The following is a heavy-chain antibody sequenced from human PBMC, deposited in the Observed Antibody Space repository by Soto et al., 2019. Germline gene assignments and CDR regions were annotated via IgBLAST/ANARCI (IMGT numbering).Heavy chain of an antibody. Sequence: SETLSLTCTLSGGSVSTGMKYWGWVRQPPGKALEFIGYMYKTGETLLNSSLKSRVTLSMETSKNQFSLTLSSVTAADTAVYFCMTAHESGDFLGMAVWGPGTTVTVSS. CDR2: MYKTGET. CDR1: GGSVSTGMKY. V-gene: IGHV4-61*01. CDR3: MTAHESGDFLGMAV. D-gene: IGHD3-10*01. J-gene: IGHJ6*02.